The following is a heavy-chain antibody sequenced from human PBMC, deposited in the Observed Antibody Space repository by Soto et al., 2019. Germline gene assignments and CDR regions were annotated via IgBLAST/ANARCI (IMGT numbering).Heavy chain of an antibody. Sequence: QVQLVESGGGVVQPGRSLRLSCAASGFTFSSYAMHWVRQAPGKGLEWVAVISYDGSNKYYVDSVKGRFTISRDNSKNTLYLQMNSLRAEDTAVYYCARALYSPLYYYGMDVWGQGTTVTVSS. J-gene: IGHJ6*02. CDR2: ISYDGSNK. V-gene: IGHV3-30-3*01. CDR3: ARALYSPLYYYGMDV. CDR1: GFTFSSYA. D-gene: IGHD5-18*01.